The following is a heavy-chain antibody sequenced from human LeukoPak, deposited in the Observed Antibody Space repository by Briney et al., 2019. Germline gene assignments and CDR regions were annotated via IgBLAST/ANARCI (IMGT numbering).Heavy chain of an antibody. CDR1: GGSFSGYY. J-gene: IGHJ4*02. CDR2: INHSGST. D-gene: IGHD6-6*01. Sequence: PSETLSLNCAVYGGSFSGYYWSWIRQPPGKGLEWIGEINHSGSTNYNPSLKSRVTISVDTSKNQFSLKLSSVTAADTAVYYCASVEYSSLLYYFDYWGQGTLVTVSS. CDR3: ASVEYSSLLYYFDY. V-gene: IGHV4-34*01.